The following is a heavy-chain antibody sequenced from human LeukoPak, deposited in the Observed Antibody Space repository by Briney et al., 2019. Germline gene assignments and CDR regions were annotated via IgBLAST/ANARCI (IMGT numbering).Heavy chain of an antibody. D-gene: IGHD3-22*01. CDR1: GFTFSNCA. Sequence: GGSLRLSCAASGFTFSNCAMSWVRQAPGKGLEWVSGVSGSGDSTYYADSVKGRFTISRDNSKNTLYLQMNSLRAEDTAVYYCAKVPITMIVVVITKRDYYFDYWGQGTLVTVSS. V-gene: IGHV3-23*01. CDR3: AKVPITMIVVVITKRDYYFDY. CDR2: VSGSGDST. J-gene: IGHJ4*02.